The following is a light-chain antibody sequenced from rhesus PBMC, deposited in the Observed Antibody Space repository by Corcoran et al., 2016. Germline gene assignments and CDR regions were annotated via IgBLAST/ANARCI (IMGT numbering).Light chain of an antibody. CDR2: RAS. Sequence: DIQMTQSPSFLSAFIGDTVTISCRASQRIINWLAWYQQKPGKAPKLLIYRASHLQSGVPSRFSGSGSWTDFTLTISSLQSEDFASYFCQQYIRGPLTFGGGTKVDLK. V-gene: IGKV1-22*01. J-gene: IGKJ4*01. CDR3: QQYIRGPLT. CDR1: QRIINW.